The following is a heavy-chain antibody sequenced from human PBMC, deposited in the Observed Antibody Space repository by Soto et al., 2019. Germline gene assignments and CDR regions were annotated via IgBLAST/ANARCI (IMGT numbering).Heavy chain of an antibody. J-gene: IGHJ6*01. CDR3: AKILAAMITSHSCGMDV. V-gene: IGHV3-23*01. D-gene: IGHD2-2*01. Sequence: ELQLLESGGGLVQPGGSLRLSCAASGFPFSNYAMSRVREAPEKGLEWGSPISASGGSRYYADSVTGRFTISRDNFKNTLYLQMTGLRAEDTAGYFCAKILAAMITSHSCGMDVWGRGTTVTVSS. CDR2: ISASGGSR. CDR1: GFPFSNYA.